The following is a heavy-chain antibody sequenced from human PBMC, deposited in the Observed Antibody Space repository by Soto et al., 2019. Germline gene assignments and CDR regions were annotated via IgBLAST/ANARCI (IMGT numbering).Heavy chain of an antibody. Sequence: GGSLRLSCAASGFTFSSYWMHWVRQAPGKGLVWVSRINSDGSSTSYADSVKGRFTISRDNAKNTLYLQMNSLRAEDTAVYYCAKRFTIFGVVIPPFDYWGQGTLLTVSS. CDR2: INSDGSST. V-gene: IGHV3-74*01. CDR1: GFTFSSYW. J-gene: IGHJ4*02. CDR3: AKRFTIFGVVIPPFDY. D-gene: IGHD3-3*01.